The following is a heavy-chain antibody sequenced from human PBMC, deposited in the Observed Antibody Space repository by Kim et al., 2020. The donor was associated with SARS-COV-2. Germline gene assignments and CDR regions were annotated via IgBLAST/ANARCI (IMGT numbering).Heavy chain of an antibody. CDR3: ARGGHYGDYNWFDP. J-gene: IGHJ5*02. V-gene: IGHV4-59*09. Sequence: NPTLKSRVTISVDTSKNQFSLKLSSVTAADTAVYYCARGGHYGDYNWFDPWGQGTLVTVSS. D-gene: IGHD4-17*01.